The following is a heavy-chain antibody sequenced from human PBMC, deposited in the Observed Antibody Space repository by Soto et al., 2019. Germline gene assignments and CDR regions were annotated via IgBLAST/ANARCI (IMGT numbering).Heavy chain of an antibody. V-gene: IGHV4-4*02. Sequence: XATLSLPCAVSGDSINSENWWSWFRQPPGKGLEWIGEIYHSGNTNYNPSLRSRLTISVDKSKNQFSLKLTSVTAADTAVYYCARGKEYCGRTNCFPFDQWGQGTLVTVSS. CDR3: ARGKEYCGRTNCFPFDQ. J-gene: IGHJ4*02. D-gene: IGHD2-2*01. CDR1: GDSINSENW. CDR2: IYHSGNT.